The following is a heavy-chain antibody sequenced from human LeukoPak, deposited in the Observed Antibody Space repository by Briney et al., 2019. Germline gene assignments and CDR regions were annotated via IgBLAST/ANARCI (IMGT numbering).Heavy chain of an antibody. Sequence: SETLSLTCTVSGGSISSYYWSWIRQPPGKGLEWIGYIYYSGSTNYNPSLKSRVTISVDTSKNQFSLKLSSVTAADTAVYYCATHYDSSGYYPYYYYYYYMDVWGKVTTVTVSS. CDR1: GGSISSYY. CDR3: ATHYDSSGYYPYYYYYYYMDV. V-gene: IGHV4-59*01. J-gene: IGHJ6*03. CDR2: IYYSGST. D-gene: IGHD3-22*01.